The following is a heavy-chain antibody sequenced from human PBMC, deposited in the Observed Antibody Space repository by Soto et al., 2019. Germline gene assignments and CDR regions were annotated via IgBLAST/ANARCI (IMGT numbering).Heavy chain of an antibody. CDR2: IYYSGST. CDR3: AITQEYCSGGSCYRGYFDL. D-gene: IGHD2-15*01. V-gene: IGHV4-39*01. Sequence: LSETLSLTCTVSGGSISRSSYYWGWIRQPPGKGLEWIGSIYYSGSTYYNPSLKSRVTISVDTSKNQFSLKLSSVTAADTAVYYCAITQEYCSGGSCYRGYFDLWGRGTLVT. J-gene: IGHJ2*01. CDR1: GGSISRSSYY.